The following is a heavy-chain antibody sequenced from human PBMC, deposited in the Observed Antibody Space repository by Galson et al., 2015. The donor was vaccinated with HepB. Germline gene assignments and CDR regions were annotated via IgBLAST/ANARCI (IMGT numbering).Heavy chain of an antibody. J-gene: IGHJ3*02. Sequence: SVKVSCKASGYTFNSYGVTWVRQAPGQGLEWMGWISGYNGNTNCAQKFQDRVTMTTDTSTGTAYMELRSLTSDDTSVYYCARVLRGGSAFDIWGQGTAVTVSS. CDR3: ARVLRGGSAFDI. D-gene: IGHD3-16*01. CDR1: GYTFNSYG. V-gene: IGHV1-18*04. CDR2: ISGYNGNT.